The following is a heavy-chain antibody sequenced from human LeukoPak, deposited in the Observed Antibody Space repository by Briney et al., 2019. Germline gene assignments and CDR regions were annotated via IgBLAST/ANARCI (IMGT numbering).Heavy chain of an antibody. Sequence: GASVKVSCKASGYTFTSYAMHWVRQAPGQRLEWMGWINAGNGNTKYSQKFQGRVTITRDTSASTAYMELSSLRSEDTAVYYCATVLTVRGVITPLDLWGRGTLVTVSS. CDR3: ATVLTVRGVITPLDL. V-gene: IGHV1-3*01. CDR2: INAGNGNT. J-gene: IGHJ2*01. CDR1: GYTFTSYA. D-gene: IGHD3-10*01.